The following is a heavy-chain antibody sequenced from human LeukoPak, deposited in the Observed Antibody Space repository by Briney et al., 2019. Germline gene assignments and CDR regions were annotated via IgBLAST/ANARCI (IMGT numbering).Heavy chain of an antibody. Sequence: SETLSLTCTVSGGSISSTTYYWGWIRQPPGKGREWIGNMFYSGSTYYTPSLKSRVTISVDTSKNQFSLKQSSVTAAATAVYYCASGPPLYYYYYMDVWGKGTTVTISS. CDR3: ASGPPLYYYYYMDV. J-gene: IGHJ6*03. CDR1: GGSISSTTYY. V-gene: IGHV4-39*01. CDR2: MFYSGST.